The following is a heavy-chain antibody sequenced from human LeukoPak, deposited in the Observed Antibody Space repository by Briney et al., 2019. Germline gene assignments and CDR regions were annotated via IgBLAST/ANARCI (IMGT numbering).Heavy chain of an antibody. J-gene: IGHJ4*02. V-gene: IGHV4-59*01. D-gene: IGHD3-10*01. Sequence: PSETLSLTCTVSGGSISSYYWSWIRQPPGKGLEWIGYIYYSGSTNYNPSLKSRVTISVDTSKNQFSLKLSSVTAADTAVYYCARERRYYYGSGSYYYFDYWGQGTLVTVSS. CDR3: ARERRYYYGSGSYYYFDY. CDR1: GGSISSYY. CDR2: IYYSGST.